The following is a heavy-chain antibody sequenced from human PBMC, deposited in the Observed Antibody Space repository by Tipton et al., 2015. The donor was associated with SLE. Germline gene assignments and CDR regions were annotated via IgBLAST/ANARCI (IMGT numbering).Heavy chain of an antibody. CDR2: IYYTGTTT. D-gene: IGHD5-18*01. CDR1: GGSVSSSSKY. Sequence: TLSLTCTVSGGSVSSSSKYWAWFRQPPGKGLEWIWSIYYTGTTTYYNSFLKSRVTMSVDTSKNQFSLRLTSVIAADTAVYYCARLHGYSYGLNWFDPWGQGTLISVSS. CDR3: ARLHGYSYGLNWFDP. V-gene: IGHV4-39*07. J-gene: IGHJ5*02.